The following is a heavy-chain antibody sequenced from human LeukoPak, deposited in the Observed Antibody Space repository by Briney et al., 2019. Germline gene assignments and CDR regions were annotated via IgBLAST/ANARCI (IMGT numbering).Heavy chain of an antibody. Sequence: GRSLRLSCAASGFTFSSYAMHWVRQAPGKGLEWVAVISYDGSNKYYADSVKDRFTISRDNSKNTLYLQMNSLRAEDTAVYYCARSRELRFDYWGQGTLVTVSS. D-gene: IGHD1-26*01. CDR3: ARSRELRFDY. CDR2: ISYDGSNK. V-gene: IGHV3-30*04. J-gene: IGHJ4*02. CDR1: GFTFSSYA.